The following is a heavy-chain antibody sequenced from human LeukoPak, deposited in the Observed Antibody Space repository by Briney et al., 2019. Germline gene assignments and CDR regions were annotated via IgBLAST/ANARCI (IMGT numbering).Heavy chain of an antibody. CDR3: ARGDYGGYAWSL. CDR2: INHSGST. D-gene: IGHD4-17*01. V-gene: IGHV4-34*01. J-gene: IGHJ4*02. CDR1: GGSFSGYY. Sequence: SETLSLTCAVYGGSFSGYYWSWIRQPPGKGLEWIGEINHSGSTNYNPSLKSRVTISVDTSKNQFSLKLSSVTAADTAVYYCARGDYGGYAWSLWGQGTLVTVSS.